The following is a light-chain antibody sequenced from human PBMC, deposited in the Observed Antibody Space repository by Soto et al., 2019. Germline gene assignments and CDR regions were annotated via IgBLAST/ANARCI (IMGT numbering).Light chain of an antibody. V-gene: IGLV1-44*01. CDR2: STN. CDR1: SSNIGRNT. J-gene: IGLJ2*01. Sequence: QSVLTQPPSASGTPGQRVTISCSGSSSNIGRNTVNWYQQLPRTAPKLLIYSTNQRPSGVPDRFSGSKSGTSGSLAISGLQSEDEADYYCAGWDDSLNGPVFGGGTQLTVL. CDR3: AGWDDSLNGPV.